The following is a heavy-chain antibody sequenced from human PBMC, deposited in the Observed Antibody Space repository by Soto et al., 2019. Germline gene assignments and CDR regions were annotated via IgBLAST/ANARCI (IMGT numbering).Heavy chain of an antibody. CDR1: GGSFSGYY. J-gene: IGHJ4*02. D-gene: IGHD5-12*01. V-gene: IGHV4-34*01. CDR3: ARSGYSGYDY. Sequence: QVPLQQWGAGLLKPSETLSLTCAVYGGSFSGYYWSVILQPPGKGLEWIGELNQTGSTNYNPTLKSRLPISVDTSKNQFSLKLSSVTAADRAVYYCARSGYSGYDYWGQVTPVTVSS. CDR2: LNQTGST.